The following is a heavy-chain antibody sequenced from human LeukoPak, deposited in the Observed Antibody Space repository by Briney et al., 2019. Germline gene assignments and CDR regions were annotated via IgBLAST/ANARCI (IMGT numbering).Heavy chain of an antibody. V-gene: IGHV4-59*01. D-gene: IGHD3-22*01. Sequence: SETLSLTCTVSGGSISSYYWSWIRQPPGKGLEWIGYIYYSGSTNYNPSLKSRVTISVDTSKNQFSLKLSSVTAADTAVYYCASNLPYYYDSSGPITNAFDIWGQGTMVTVSS. CDR3: ASNLPYYYDSSGPITNAFDI. J-gene: IGHJ3*02. CDR1: GGSISSYY. CDR2: IYYSGST.